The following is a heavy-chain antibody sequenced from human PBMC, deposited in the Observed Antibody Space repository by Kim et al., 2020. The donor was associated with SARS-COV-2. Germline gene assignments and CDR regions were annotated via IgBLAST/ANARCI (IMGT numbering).Heavy chain of an antibody. Sequence: GGSLRLSCATSGFTFSAYDMNWVRRAPGKGLEWLSFITKSSTTIYYADSVRGRFTISRDNAKNSLFLQMNSLRDEDTALYYCVRDRMGGAFDIWGQGTRVTVPS. CDR2: ITKSSTTI. J-gene: IGHJ3*02. D-gene: IGHD3-16*01. V-gene: IGHV3-48*02. CDR1: GFTFSAYD. CDR3: VRDRMGGAFDI.